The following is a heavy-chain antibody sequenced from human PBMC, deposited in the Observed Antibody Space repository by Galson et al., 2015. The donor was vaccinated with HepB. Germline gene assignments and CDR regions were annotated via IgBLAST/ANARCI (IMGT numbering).Heavy chain of an antibody. CDR1: GYTFTSYG. J-gene: IGHJ4*02. CDR3: ARAGLHLGELSSFDY. D-gene: IGHD3-16*02. V-gene: IGHV1-18*01. CDR2: ISAYNGNT. Sequence: SVKASCKASGYTFTSYGISWVRQAPGQGLEWMGWISAYNGNTNYAQKLQGRVTMTTDTSTSTAYMELRSLRSDDTAVYYCARAGLHLGELSSFDYWGQGTLVTVSS.